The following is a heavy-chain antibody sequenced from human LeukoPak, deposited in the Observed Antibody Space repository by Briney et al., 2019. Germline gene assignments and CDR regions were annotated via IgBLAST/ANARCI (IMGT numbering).Heavy chain of an antibody. Sequence: ASVKVTCKASGYTFTSYGISWVRQAPGQGLEWMGWISAYNGNTNYAQKLQGRVTMTTDTSTSTAYMELRSLRSDDTAVYYCASDWGSAVAGTGHFDYWGQGTLVTVSS. CDR2: ISAYNGNT. J-gene: IGHJ4*02. CDR3: ASDWGSAVAGTGHFDY. V-gene: IGHV1-18*04. CDR1: GYTFTSYG. D-gene: IGHD6-19*01.